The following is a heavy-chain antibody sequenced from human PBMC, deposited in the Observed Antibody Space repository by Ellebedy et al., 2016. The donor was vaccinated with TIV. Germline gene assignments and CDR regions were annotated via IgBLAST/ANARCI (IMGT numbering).Heavy chain of an antibody. CDR3: AKDTRVKQSYTSGSAALDY. Sequence: GESLKISCAASGFTFSSYGMHWVRQAPGKGLEWVAVISYDGSNKYYADSVKGRFTISRDNSKNTLYLQMNSLRAEDTAVYYCAKDTRVKQSYTSGSAALDYWGQGTLVTVSS. V-gene: IGHV3-30*18. CDR2: ISYDGSNK. CDR1: GFTFSSYG. D-gene: IGHD6-25*01. J-gene: IGHJ4*02.